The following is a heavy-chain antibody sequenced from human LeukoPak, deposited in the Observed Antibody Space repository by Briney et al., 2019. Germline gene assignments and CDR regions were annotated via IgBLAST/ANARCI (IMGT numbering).Heavy chain of an antibody. J-gene: IGHJ5*02. CDR1: GGSISSSNW. CDR3: ATRVIAVAGFDP. CDR2: IYHSGST. Sequence: SGTLSLTCAVSGGSISSSNWWSWVRQPPGKGLEWIGEIYHSGSTNYNPSLKSRVTISVDKSKSQFSLKLSSVTAADTAVYYCATRVIAVAGFDPWGQGTLVTVSS. D-gene: IGHD6-19*01. V-gene: IGHV4-4*02.